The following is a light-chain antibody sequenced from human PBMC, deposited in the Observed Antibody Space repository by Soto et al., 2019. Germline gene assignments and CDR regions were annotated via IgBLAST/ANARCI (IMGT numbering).Light chain of an antibody. Sequence: EIVLTQSPGTLSFSPGERATLSCRASQSVSSSYLAWYQQKPGQAPRLLIYGASSRATGIPDWFSGSGYGTDFTLTISRLEPEDFAVYYCQQYGSSLFTFGPGTKVDIK. V-gene: IGKV3-20*01. CDR3: QQYGSSLFT. CDR1: QSVSSSY. J-gene: IGKJ3*01. CDR2: GAS.